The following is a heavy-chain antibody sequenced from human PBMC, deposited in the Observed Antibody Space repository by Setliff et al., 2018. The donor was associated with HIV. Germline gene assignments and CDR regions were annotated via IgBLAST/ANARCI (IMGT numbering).Heavy chain of an antibody. CDR3: AREKNDYNNYYFDY. CDR2: IYYSGTT. Sequence: SETLSLTCTVSGGSISSGSYYWSWIRQPAGKGLEWIGYIYYSGTTNYNPSLKSRVTISVDTSKNQFSLKLSSVTAADTAVYYCAREKNDYNNYYFDYWGQGTLVTVSS. D-gene: IGHD4-4*01. V-gene: IGHV4-61*10. CDR1: GGSISSGSYY. J-gene: IGHJ4*02.